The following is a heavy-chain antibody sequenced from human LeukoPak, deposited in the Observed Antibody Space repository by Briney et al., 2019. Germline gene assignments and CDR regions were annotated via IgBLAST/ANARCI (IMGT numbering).Heavy chain of an antibody. J-gene: IGHJ4*02. CDR1: GFTFNNYA. V-gene: IGHV3-23*01. D-gene: IGHD2-15*01. CDR2: ISDSDGTT. Sequence: PGGSLRLSCAASGFTFNNYAMSWVRQAPGMGLEWVSGISDSDGTTNYADSVKGRFTVSRDNSKNTLYLQMNSLRGEETAVYYCAKGLSSIIWADSDYWGQG. CDR3: AKGLSSIIWADSDY.